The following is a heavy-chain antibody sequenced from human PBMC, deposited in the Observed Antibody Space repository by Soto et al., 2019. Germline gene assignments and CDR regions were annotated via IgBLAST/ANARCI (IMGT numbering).Heavy chain of an antibody. V-gene: IGHV3-64*02. CDR3: ARARCSSGQCYYFDY. D-gene: IGHD2-15*01. CDR1: GFTFSSYN. CDR2: ISRSGDRT. J-gene: IGHJ4*02. Sequence: EVQLVESGEGLVQPGGSLRLSCAASGFTFSSYNIHWIRQALGKGLEFVSAISRSGDRTYYADSVKGRFTITRDNYKNTVWLQMGSLRAEDMAVYYCARARCSSGQCYYFDYWGRGALVSVSS.